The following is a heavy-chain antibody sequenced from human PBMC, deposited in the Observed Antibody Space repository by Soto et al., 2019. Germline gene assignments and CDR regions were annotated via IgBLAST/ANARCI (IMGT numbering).Heavy chain of an antibody. CDR3: ATDPRPRGYYYYGMDV. J-gene: IGHJ6*02. D-gene: IGHD3-10*01. CDR2: ISYDGSNK. V-gene: IGHV3-30*03. Sequence: LRLSCAASGFTFSSYGMHWVRQAPGKGLEWVAVISYDGSNKYYADSVKGRFTISRDNSKNTLYLQMNSLRAEDTAVYYCATDPRPRGYYYYGMDVWGQGTTVTVSS. CDR1: GFTFSSYG.